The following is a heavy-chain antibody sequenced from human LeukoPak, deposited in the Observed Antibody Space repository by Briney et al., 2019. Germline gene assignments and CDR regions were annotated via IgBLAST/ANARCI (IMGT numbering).Heavy chain of an antibody. V-gene: IGHV1-8*01. CDR3: ARVGYCSSTSCPQGDAFDI. Sequence: ASVKVSCKASGYTFTSYDINWVRQATGQGLEWMGWMNPNSGNTGYAQKFQGRVTMTRNTSISTAYMELSSLRSENTAVYYCARVGYCSSTSCPQGDAFDIWGQGTMVTVSS. CDR2: MNPNSGNT. D-gene: IGHD2-2*01. J-gene: IGHJ3*02. CDR1: GYTFTSYD.